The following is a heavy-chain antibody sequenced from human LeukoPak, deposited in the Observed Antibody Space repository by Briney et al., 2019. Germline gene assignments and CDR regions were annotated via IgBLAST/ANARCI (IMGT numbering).Heavy chain of an antibody. Sequence: ASVRVSCKASGYTFTSYDINWVRQATGQGPEWMGWMNPNSGNTGYAQKFQGRVTMTRNTSISTAYMELSSLRSEDTAVYYCAREGYCSGGSCYGGFDYWGQGTLVTVSS. CDR3: AREGYCSGGSCYGGFDY. D-gene: IGHD2-15*01. CDR1: GYTFTSYD. V-gene: IGHV1-8*01. J-gene: IGHJ4*02. CDR2: MNPNSGNT.